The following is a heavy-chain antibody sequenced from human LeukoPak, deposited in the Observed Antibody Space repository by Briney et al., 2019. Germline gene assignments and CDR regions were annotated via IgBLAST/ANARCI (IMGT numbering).Heavy chain of an antibody. V-gene: IGHV4-59*01. Sequence: SETLSLTCTVSGGSISSYYWSWIRQPPGKGLEWIGYIYYSGSTNYNPSLKSRVTISVDTSKNQFSLKLSSVTAADTAVYYCAREHHYYDSSADAFDIWGQGTMVIVSS. J-gene: IGHJ3*02. CDR1: GGSISSYY. CDR3: AREHHYYDSSADAFDI. D-gene: IGHD3-22*01. CDR2: IYYSGST.